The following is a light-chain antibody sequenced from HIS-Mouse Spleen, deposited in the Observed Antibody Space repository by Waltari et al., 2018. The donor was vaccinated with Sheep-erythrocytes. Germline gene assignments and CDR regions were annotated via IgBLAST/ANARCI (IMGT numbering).Light chain of an antibody. V-gene: IGLV2-11*01. CDR2: DVS. CDR3: CSYAGSYNHV. J-gene: IGLJ1*01. Sequence: QSALTQPRSVSGSPGQSVTISCTGTSSDVGGYNYVPWYQQHPVKAPKLMCYDVSKRPSGFPDRFSGSKSGNTASLTISGLQAEDEADYYCCSYAGSYNHVFGTGTKVTVL. CDR1: SSDVGGYNY.